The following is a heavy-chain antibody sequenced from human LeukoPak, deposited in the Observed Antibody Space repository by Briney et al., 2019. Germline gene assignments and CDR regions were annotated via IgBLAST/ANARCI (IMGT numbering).Heavy chain of an antibody. Sequence: PGGSLRLSCAASGFTFSSYAMSWVRQAPGKGLEWVSAISGSGGSTYYADSVKGRFTISRDNSKNTLYLQMNSLRAEDTAVYYCARGKQYQLLYSALDYWGQGILVTVSS. CDR1: GFTFSSYA. J-gene: IGHJ4*02. CDR3: ARGKQYQLLYSALDY. CDR2: ISGSGGST. D-gene: IGHD2-2*02. V-gene: IGHV3-23*01.